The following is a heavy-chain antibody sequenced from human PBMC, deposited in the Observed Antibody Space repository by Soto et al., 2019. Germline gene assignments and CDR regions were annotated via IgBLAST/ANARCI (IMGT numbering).Heavy chain of an antibody. J-gene: IGHJ6*02. V-gene: IGHV4-34*01. CDR3: AGREFASSSFHYYYYAVDV. D-gene: IGHD6-6*01. Sequence: SETLSLTCTVYGGSFSDYFWTCIRQPPGKGLEWIGEINHSGSTNFNPSLKSRVAISADTSRNQFSLRVTSVTAADTAVYYCAGREFASSSFHYYYYAVDVWGQGTKVTVSS. CDR2: INHSGST. CDR1: GGSFSDYF.